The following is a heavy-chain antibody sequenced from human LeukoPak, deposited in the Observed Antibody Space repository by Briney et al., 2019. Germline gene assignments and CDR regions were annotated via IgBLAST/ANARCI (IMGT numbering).Heavy chain of an antibody. CDR1: GFTFSSYA. CDR2: ISGSGGST. J-gene: IGHJ4*02. Sequence: GGSLRLSCAASGFTFSSYAMSWVRQAPGKGLEWFSAISGSGGSTYYADSVKGRFTISRDTSKNTMYLQMNRLRAEDTAVYYCAKTTYYYDSSGYPGDYWGQGTLVTVSS. D-gene: IGHD3-22*01. CDR3: AKTTYYYDSSGYPGDY. V-gene: IGHV3-23*01.